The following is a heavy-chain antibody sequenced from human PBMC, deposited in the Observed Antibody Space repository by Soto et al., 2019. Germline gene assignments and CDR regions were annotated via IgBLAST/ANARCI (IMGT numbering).Heavy chain of an antibody. CDR3: ARVLGYCSGGSCYPYYYGMDV. CDR2: IYHSGST. J-gene: IGHJ6*02. V-gene: IGHV4-38-2*01. Sequence: SETLSLTCAVSGYSISSGYYWGWIRQPPGKGLEWIGSIYHSGSTYYNPSLKSRVTISVDTSKNQFSLKLSSVTAADTAVYYCARVLGYCSGGSCYPYYYGMDVWGQGTTVTVSS. D-gene: IGHD2-15*01. CDR1: GYSISSGYY.